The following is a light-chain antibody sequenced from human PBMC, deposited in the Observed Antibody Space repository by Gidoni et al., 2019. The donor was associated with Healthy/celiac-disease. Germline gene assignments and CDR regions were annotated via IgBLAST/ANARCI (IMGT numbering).Light chain of an antibody. J-gene: IGKJ4*01. Sequence: DIQMTQSPSSLSASVGDRVTITCRASQSISSYLNWYQQKPGKAPKLLIYAASSLQSGVPSRFSGSGSGTDFNLNISSLQPEDFATYYCQQSYSTSPLTFGGGTKVEIK. CDR1: QSISSY. V-gene: IGKV1-39*01. CDR2: AAS. CDR3: QQSYSTSPLT.